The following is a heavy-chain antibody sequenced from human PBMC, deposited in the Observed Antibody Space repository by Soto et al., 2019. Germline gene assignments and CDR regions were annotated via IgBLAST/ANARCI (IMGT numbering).Heavy chain of an antibody. J-gene: IGHJ6*02. Sequence: QITLKESGPTLVKPTQPLTLTCTFSAFSLSTGGVGVGWIRQPPGKALEWLALIYWDDDKRYSPSLRSRLTITKDTSKNQAVLTMTNMDPVDTATYYCIQSRCGGDCLQSYASYYYYGMDVWGQGTTVTVSS. V-gene: IGHV2-5*02. CDR3: IQSRCGGDCLQSYASYYYYGMDV. CDR2: IYWDDDK. D-gene: IGHD2-21*02. CDR1: AFSLSTGGVG.